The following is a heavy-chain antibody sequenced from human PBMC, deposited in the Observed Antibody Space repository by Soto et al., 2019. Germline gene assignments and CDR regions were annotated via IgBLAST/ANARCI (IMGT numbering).Heavy chain of an antibody. CDR1: GFTLSGCA. V-gene: IGHV3-64*01. Sequence: LKLSCAASGFTLSGCAMDWVRQAPGKGLEYVSGISSNGVGTYYANSVQGRFTISRDNAKNTVYTQMGSLRPEDMAVYYLVRSARADFYYMDVWGKXTTVTVSS. CDR2: ISSNGVGT. J-gene: IGHJ6*03. D-gene: IGHD6-19*01. CDR3: VRSARADFYYMDV.